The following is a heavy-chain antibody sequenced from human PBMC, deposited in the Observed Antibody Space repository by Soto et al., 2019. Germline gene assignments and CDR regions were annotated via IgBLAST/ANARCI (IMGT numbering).Heavy chain of an antibody. CDR2: IIPIFGTA. CDR3: ARSLGYCSGGSCRPADYHYYGMDV. J-gene: IGHJ6*02. Sequence: GASVKVSCKASGGTFSSYAISWVRQAPGQGLEWMGGIIPIFGTANYAQKFQGRVTITADESTSTAYMELSSLRSEDTAVYYCARSLGYCSGGSCRPADYHYYGMDVWGQGTTVTVSS. V-gene: IGHV1-69*13. D-gene: IGHD2-15*01. CDR1: GGTFSSYA.